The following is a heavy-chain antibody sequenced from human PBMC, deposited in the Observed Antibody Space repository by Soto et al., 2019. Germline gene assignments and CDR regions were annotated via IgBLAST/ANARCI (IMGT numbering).Heavy chain of an antibody. CDR1: GFTFSSYY. CDR2: MNQDGSEK. J-gene: IGHJ4*02. Sequence: EVRLVESGGGLVQPGGSLRLSCVASGFTFSSYYMTWVRQAPGEGLEWVANMNQDGSEKYYVDSVKGRFIISRDNADNSLYLEVSSLRADDTAVYYCVRDILAPGSFVYFDYWGQGTLVTVSS. D-gene: IGHD2-8*02. V-gene: IGHV3-7*05. CDR3: VRDILAPGSFVYFDY.